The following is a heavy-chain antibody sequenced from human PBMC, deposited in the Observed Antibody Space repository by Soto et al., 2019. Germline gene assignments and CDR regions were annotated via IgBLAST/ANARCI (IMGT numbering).Heavy chain of an antibody. V-gene: IGHV3-53*02. D-gene: IGHD3-16*01. J-gene: IGHJ4*02. Sequence: VQLVESGGGLIQAGGSLRLSCAVSGCTVSNNFMLWVRKAPGKGLEWVSLNYSGGSISYADSVKGRFTISRDGSMNMLYLQMNSLTAEDTAVYYCARDGNGQRGSPHWGQGTLVTVSS. CDR2: NYSGGSI. CDR1: GCTVSNNF. CDR3: ARDGNGQRGSPH.